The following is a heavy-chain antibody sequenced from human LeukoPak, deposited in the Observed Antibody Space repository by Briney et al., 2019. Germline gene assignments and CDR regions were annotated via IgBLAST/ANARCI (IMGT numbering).Heavy chain of an antibody. CDR3: AKDGSSARGNAFDI. V-gene: IGHV3-23*01. Sequence: GGSLRLSCAASVFTFSSYAMSWVRQAPGKGLGWVSDSNGSGGSTYYVDSVKGRFTISRDNSKNTLYLQMNSSRAEDMAVYSCAKDGSSARGNAFDIWGQGTMVTVSS. CDR2: SNGSGGST. D-gene: IGHD2-15*01. CDR1: VFTFSSYA. J-gene: IGHJ3*02.